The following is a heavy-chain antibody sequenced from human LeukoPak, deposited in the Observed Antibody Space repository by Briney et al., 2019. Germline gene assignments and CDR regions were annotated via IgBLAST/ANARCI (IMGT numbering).Heavy chain of an antibody. CDR3: ARQKWDRLTYYYYGMDV. Sequence: PSETLSLTCTVSGGSISSYSWSWIRQPPGEGLEWIGHIYYSGSSDYNPSLKSRVTISVDTSRNQFSLKLSSVTAADTAEYYCARQKWDRLTYYYYGMDVWGQGTLVTVSS. CDR1: GGSISSYS. J-gene: IGHJ6*02. CDR2: IYYSGSS. D-gene: IGHD1-26*01. V-gene: IGHV4-59*08.